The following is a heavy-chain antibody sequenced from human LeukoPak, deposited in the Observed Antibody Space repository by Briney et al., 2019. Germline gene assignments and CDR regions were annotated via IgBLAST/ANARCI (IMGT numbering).Heavy chain of an antibody. CDR3: ARQESIAAASLYYFDY. Sequence: SETLSLTCGVSGDSISSSNWWSWVRQPPGKGLEWIGEIHHSGSTNYNPPLKSRVIISVDTSKNQFSLKLSSVTAADTAVYYCARQESIAAASLYYFDYWGQGTLVTVSS. CDR2: IHHSGST. D-gene: IGHD6-13*01. CDR1: GDSISSSNW. V-gene: IGHV4-4*02. J-gene: IGHJ4*02.